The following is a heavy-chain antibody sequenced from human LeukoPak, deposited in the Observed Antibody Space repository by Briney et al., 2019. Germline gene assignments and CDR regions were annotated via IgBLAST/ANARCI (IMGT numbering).Heavy chain of an antibody. D-gene: IGHD6-13*01. CDR1: GFTFPRHW. V-gene: IGHV4-39*01. CDR3: ASEYSSSWPPYYYYGMDV. Sequence: IPGGSLRLSCAASGFTFPRHWMSWVRQPPGKGLEWIGSIYYSGSTYYNPSLKSRVTISVDTSKNQFSLKLSSVTAADTAVYYCASEYSSSWPPYYYYGMDVWGQGTTVTVSS. J-gene: IGHJ6*02. CDR2: IYYSGST.